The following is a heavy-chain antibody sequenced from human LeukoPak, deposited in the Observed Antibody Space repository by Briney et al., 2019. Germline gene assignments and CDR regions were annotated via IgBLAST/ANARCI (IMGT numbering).Heavy chain of an antibody. CDR3: ARGRYSYGGGGGWFDP. V-gene: IGHV4-59*01. CDR1: GGSISSYY. CDR2: ISYSGST. D-gene: IGHD5-18*01. Sequence: PSETLSLTCTVSGGSISSYYWSWIRQPPGKGLECIGYISYSGSTNYNPSLKSRVTISVDTSKTQFSLQLSSVTAADTAVYYCARGRYSYGGGGGWFDPWGQGTLVTVAS. J-gene: IGHJ5*02.